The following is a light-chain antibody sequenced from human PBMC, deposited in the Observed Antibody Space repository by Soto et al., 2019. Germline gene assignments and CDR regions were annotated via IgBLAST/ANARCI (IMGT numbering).Light chain of an antibody. CDR2: DAS. V-gene: IGKV1-5*01. J-gene: IGKJ1*01. CDR3: QQYETFSGT. CDR1: QRISGG. Sequence: DIQMTQSPSTLSASVGDRVTITCRASQRISGGLAWYQQKPGKAPKVLIYDASALPRGVPSRFSGSGSGTKFTLTIASLQPDDFATYYCQQYETFSGTFGPGTKVDIK.